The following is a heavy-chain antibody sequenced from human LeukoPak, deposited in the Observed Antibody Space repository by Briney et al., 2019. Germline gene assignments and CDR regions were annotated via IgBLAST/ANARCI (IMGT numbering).Heavy chain of an antibody. V-gene: IGHV3-9*03. D-gene: IGHD6-19*01. CDR1: GLTFDDYA. J-gene: IGHJ4*02. Sequence: GGSLRPSCAASGLTFDDYAMHWVWQAPGKGLGWVSGISWNSGSIGYADSVKGRFTIPRGNAKNSLYLQMNSLRAEDMALYYCAKDFGGKAVAAGDYWGQGTLVTVSS. CDR3: AKDFGGKAVAAGDY. CDR2: ISWNSGSI.